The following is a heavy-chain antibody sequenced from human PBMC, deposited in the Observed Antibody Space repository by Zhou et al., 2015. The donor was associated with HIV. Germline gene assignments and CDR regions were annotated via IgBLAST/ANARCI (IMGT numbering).Heavy chain of an antibody. Sequence: QVQLVQSGAEVKKPGSSVKVSCKASGGTFSSFSISWVRQAPGQGLEWMGGISPIFGTANYGQNFQGRLTVTADKSTSTAYMELRSLTSEDTAVYYCGRVGGDGRKVEYYFDNWGQGTLVTVSS. V-gene: IGHV1-69*06. J-gene: IGHJ4*02. CDR1: GGTFSSFS. CDR3: GRVGGDGRKVEYYFDN. CDR2: ISPIFGTA. D-gene: IGHD5-24*01.